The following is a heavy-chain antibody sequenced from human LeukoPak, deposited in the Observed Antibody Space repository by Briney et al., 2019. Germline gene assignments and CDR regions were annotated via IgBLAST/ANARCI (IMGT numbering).Heavy chain of an antibody. D-gene: IGHD2-15*01. CDR3: ARAVVVVAATRDYYYYYGMDV. CDR1: GYTFTGYY. J-gene: IGHJ6*02. Sequence: ASVKVSCKASGYTFTGYYMHWVRQAPGQGLAWMGWINPNSGGTNYAQKFQGRVTMTRDTSISTAYMELSRLRSDDTAVYYCARAVVVVAATRDYYYYYGMDVWGQGTTVTVSS. CDR2: INPNSGGT. V-gene: IGHV1-2*02.